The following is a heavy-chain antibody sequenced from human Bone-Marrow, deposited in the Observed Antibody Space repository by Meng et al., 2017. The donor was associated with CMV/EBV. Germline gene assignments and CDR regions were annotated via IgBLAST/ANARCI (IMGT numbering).Heavy chain of an antibody. V-gene: IGHV1-69*04. D-gene: IGHD2-2*01. J-gene: IGHJ4*02. Sequence: SVKVSCKASGGTFSSYTISWVRQAPGQGLEWMGRIIPILGIANYAQKFQGRVTITADKSTSTAYMELRSLRSDDTAVYYCARDRPAQWVRDFDYWGQGTLVTVSS. CDR1: GGTFSSYT. CDR3: ARDRPAQWVRDFDY. CDR2: IIPILGIA.